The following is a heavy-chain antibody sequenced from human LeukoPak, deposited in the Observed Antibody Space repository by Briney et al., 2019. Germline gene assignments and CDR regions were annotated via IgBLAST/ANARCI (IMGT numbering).Heavy chain of an antibody. CDR2: ISSSSGYI. CDR1: GFTFSSYS. J-gene: IGHJ4*02. Sequence: GGSLRLSCAASGFTFSSYSMNWVRQAPGKGLEWVSSISSSSGYIYYADSVKGRFTISRDNAKNSLYLQMNSLRAEDTAVYYCARSYGDYYDSSGYYQQYVDYWGQGTLVTVSS. V-gene: IGHV3-21*01. CDR3: ARSYGDYYDSSGYYQQYVDY. D-gene: IGHD3-22*01.